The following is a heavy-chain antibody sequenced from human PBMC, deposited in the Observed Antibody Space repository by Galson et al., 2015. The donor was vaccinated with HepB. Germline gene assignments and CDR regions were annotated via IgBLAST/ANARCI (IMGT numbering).Heavy chain of an antibody. CDR1: GFTFSTYW. J-gene: IGHJ4*02. V-gene: IGHV3-74*01. CDR3: ARGRYYFDR. CDR2: INSDDSST. Sequence: SLRLSCAASGFTFSTYWMHWVRQAPGKRLVWVSLINSDDSSTVYADSVKGRFTISRDNAKNTLYLQMNTLRAEDTAVYYCARGRYYFDRWGRGTLVTVSS. D-gene: IGHD3-16*01.